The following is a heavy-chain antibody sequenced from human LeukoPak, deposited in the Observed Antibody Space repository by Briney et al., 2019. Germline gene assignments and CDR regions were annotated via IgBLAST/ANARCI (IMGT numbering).Heavy chain of an antibody. Sequence: PSETLSLTCTVSGGSVSSGSYYWSWIRQPPGKGLEWIGYIYYNGSTNYNPSLKSRVTVSADMSKSQFSLTLSSVTAADTAVYYCARGLGPIYFDYWGQGTLVTVSS. D-gene: IGHD3-16*01. CDR1: GGSVSSGSYY. J-gene: IGHJ4*02. CDR2: IYYNGST. CDR3: ARGLGPIYFDY. V-gene: IGHV4-61*01.